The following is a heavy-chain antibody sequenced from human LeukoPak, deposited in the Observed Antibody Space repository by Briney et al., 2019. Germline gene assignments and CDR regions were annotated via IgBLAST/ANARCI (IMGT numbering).Heavy chain of an antibody. V-gene: IGHV3-30*02. CDR2: IRYDGINK. D-gene: IGHD3-22*01. J-gene: IGHJ6*03. CDR3: AREPPAYDSSGYVGYYYMDV. Sequence: GGSLRLSCAASELTFRTYGMHWVRQAPGKGLEWVAFIRYDGINKYYADSMKGRFTISRDNSKNTLYLQMNSLRAEDTAVYYCAREPPAYDSSGYVGYYYMDVWGKGTTVTVSS. CDR1: ELTFRTYG.